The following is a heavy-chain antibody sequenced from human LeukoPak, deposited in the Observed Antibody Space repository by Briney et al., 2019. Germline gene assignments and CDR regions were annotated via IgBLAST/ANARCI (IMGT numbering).Heavy chain of an antibody. Sequence: SETLSLTCTVSGGSISSYYWSWIRQPPGKGLEWIGEINHSGSTNYNPSLKSRVTISVDTSKNQFSLKLSSVTAADTAVYYCARGRYCSGGSCYLAMDVWGKGTTVTVSS. J-gene: IGHJ6*03. CDR3: ARGRYCSGGSCYLAMDV. V-gene: IGHV4-34*01. CDR1: GGSISSYY. CDR2: INHSGST. D-gene: IGHD2-15*01.